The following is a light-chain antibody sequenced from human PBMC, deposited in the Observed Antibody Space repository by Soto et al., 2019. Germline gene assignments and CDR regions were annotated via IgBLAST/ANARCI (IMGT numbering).Light chain of an antibody. J-gene: IGKJ3*01. V-gene: IGKV1-5*01. CDR2: DAC. CDR1: QNINRW. CDR3: QQYDGN. Sequence: DIQMTQSPSTLAASVGDRVTITCRASQNINRWLAWYQQKPGKAPKVLIYDACSLESGVPSRFSGSGSGTEFTLTITSLQPDDFATYYCQQYDGNFGPGTKVDFK.